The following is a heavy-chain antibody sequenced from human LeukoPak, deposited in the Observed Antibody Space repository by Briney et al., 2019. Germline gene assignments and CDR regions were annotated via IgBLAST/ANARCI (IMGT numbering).Heavy chain of an antibody. CDR2: ISYDGSNK. V-gene: IGHV3-30*18. CDR3: AKEHPSYGDYLLDY. D-gene: IGHD4-17*01. J-gene: IGHJ4*02. Sequence: GALRLSCAASGFTFSSYGMHWVRQAPGKGLEWVAVISYDGSNKYYADSVKGRFTISRDNSKNTLYLQMNSLRAEDTVVYYCAKEHPSYGDYLLDYWGQGTLVTVSS. CDR1: GFTFSSYG.